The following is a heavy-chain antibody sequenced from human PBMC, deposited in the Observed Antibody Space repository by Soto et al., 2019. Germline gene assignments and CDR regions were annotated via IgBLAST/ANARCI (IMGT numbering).Heavy chain of an antibody. V-gene: IGHV1-69*01. D-gene: IGHD3-3*01. Sequence: QVQLVQSGAEVKKPGSSVKVSCKASGGTFSTHAIGWVRQAPGQGLEWLGGIIPTLGTPNYAQKFQGRVTVTADEYTSTAYMELSRLTSEDTAVYYCARAAFRSGYYGYYYGMDVWGQGTAVNV. CDR2: IIPTLGTP. CDR1: GGTFSTHA. CDR3: ARAAFRSGYYGYYYGMDV. J-gene: IGHJ6*02.